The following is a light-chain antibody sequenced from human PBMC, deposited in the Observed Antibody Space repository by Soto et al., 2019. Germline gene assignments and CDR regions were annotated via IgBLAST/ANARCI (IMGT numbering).Light chain of an antibody. V-gene: IGKV3-20*01. CDR3: QQYGSSLLS. J-gene: IGKJ4*01. CDR2: GAS. Sequence: EIVMTQSPATLSVSPGERATLSCRASQSVSSNYLAWYQQRPGQAPRLLIYGASSRATGIPDRFTGSGSGTDFTLTITRLEPEDFAVYYCQQYGSSLLSFGGGTKVDIK. CDR1: QSVSSNY.